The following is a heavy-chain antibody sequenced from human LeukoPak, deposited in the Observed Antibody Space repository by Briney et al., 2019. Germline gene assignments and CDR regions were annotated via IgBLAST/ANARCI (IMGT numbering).Heavy chain of an antibody. CDR1: GGSISSGDYY. V-gene: IGHV4-30-4*08. CDR2: IYYSGST. D-gene: IGHD2-2*02. CDR3: ARIIVVVPAAIEGFHY. J-gene: IGHJ4*02. Sequence: SETLSLTCTVSGGSISSGDYYWSWIRQPPGKGLEWIGYIYYSGSTYYNPSLKSRVTISVDTSKNQFSLKLSSVTAADTAVYYCARIIVVVPAAIEGFHYWGQGTLVTVSS.